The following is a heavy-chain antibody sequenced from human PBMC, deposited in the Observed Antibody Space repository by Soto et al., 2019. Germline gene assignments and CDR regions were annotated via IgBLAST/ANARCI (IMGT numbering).Heavy chain of an antibody. J-gene: IGHJ4*02. Sequence: GGAPRLSRATPGFKFGDYSMHWVRQVPGKGLEWISGISWEGGRIGYADSVKGRFTISRDNAKNSLYLEMNSLRSEDTALYYCAKASGIYCFDYWGQGTLVTVSS. V-gene: IGHV3-9*01. CDR1: GFKFGDYS. CDR2: ISWEGGRI. CDR3: AKASGIYCFDY. D-gene: IGHD1-26*01.